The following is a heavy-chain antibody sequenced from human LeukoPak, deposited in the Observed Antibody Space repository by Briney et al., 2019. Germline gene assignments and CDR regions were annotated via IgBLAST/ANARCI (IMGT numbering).Heavy chain of an antibody. J-gene: IGHJ4*02. CDR3: AKGIGYQFDY. CDR2: IGTSGAA. D-gene: IGHD3-22*01. Sequence: GGSLRLSCAASGFSISTYVMRWVRQAPGKGLEWVTTIGTSGAAYYAESVKGRFTISRDNSKNTLYLQMNSLRADDTATYYCAKGIGYQFDYWGKGTLVTVSS. CDR1: GFSISTYV. V-gene: IGHV3-23*01.